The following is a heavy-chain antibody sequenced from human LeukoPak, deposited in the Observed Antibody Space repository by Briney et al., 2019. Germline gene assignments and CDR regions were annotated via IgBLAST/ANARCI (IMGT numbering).Heavy chain of an antibody. CDR1: GFTFSNYC. Sequence: PGGSLRLSCAASGFTFSNYCMHWVRQVPGKGLVWVSRIKTDGSMTNYADSVKGRFTISRDNTKNTLYLQMNSLTDEDTAIYYCARGASSGFRIDYWRQGTLVTVSS. J-gene: IGHJ4*02. V-gene: IGHV3-74*01. CDR3: ARGASSGFRIDY. CDR2: IKTDGSMT. D-gene: IGHD2-21*01.